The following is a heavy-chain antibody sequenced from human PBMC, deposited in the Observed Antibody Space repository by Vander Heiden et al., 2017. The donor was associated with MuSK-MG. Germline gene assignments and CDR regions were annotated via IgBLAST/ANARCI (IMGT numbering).Heavy chain of an antibody. J-gene: IGHJ3*02. CDR2: IYWNDDK. Sequence: QITLKESGPTLVKPTQTLTLTCTLSGFSLSTTGVAVGWVRQPPGKALEWLAIIYWNDDKRYSSSLKSRLTITKDTSKNQVVLRMTNMDPVDTATYYCAHRPTRNGWYVDALDIWGQGTMVIVSS. V-gene: IGHV2-5*01. CDR3: AHRPTRNGWYVDALDI. D-gene: IGHD6-19*01. CDR1: GFSLSTTGVA.